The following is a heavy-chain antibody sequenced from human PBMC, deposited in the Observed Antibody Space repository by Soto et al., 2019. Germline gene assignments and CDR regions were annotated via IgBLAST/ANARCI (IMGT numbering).Heavy chain of an antibody. CDR1: GFTFEEYA. J-gene: IGHJ4*02. D-gene: IGHD2-2*01. CDR2: VSWNSGSL. CDR3: AKDKLTVHLNQQSAD. Sequence: PGGALRLSWAASGFTFEEYAMHWVRQVPGKGLEWVAGVSWNSGSLGYADSVKGRFTISRDDAKNSLYLQMNSLRPEDTALYYCAKDKLTVHLNQQSADGGQGTLVTVS. V-gene: IGHV3-9*01.